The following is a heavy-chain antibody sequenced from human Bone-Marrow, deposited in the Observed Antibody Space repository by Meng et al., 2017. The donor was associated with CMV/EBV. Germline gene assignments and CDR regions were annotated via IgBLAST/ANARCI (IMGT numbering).Heavy chain of an antibody. J-gene: IGHJ4*02. CDR3: ARVGSSTSCYECYFDY. V-gene: IGHV6-1*01. Sequence: PTLRNSSQNLPRPCDIPGDIVSSNRADWNWIRQSPSRGIEWLGRTYYRSKWYNDYAVSVKSRITINPDTSKNQFSLQLNSVTPEDTAVYYCARVGSSTSCYECYFDYWGQGTLVTVSS. CDR1: GDIVSSNRAD. CDR2: TYYRSKWYN. D-gene: IGHD2-2*01.